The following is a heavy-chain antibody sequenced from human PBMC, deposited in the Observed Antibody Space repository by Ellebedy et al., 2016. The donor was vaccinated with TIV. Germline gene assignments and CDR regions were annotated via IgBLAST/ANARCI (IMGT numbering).Heavy chain of an antibody. CDR3: AIFGEQQLVAPYYYGMDV. CDR1: GGSISSGGYY. J-gene: IGHJ6*02. V-gene: IGHV4-31*03. CDR2: IYYSGST. D-gene: IGHD6-13*01. Sequence: SETLSLXXTVSGGSISSGGYYWSWIRQHPGKGLEWIGYIYYSGSTYYNPSLKSRVTISVDTSKNQFSLKLSSVTAADTAVYYCAIFGEQQLVAPYYYGMDVWGQGTTVTVSS.